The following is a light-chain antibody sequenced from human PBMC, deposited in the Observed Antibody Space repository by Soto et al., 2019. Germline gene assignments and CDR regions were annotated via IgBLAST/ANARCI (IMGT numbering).Light chain of an antibody. J-gene: IGLJ3*02. Sequence: QSALTQPRSVSGSPGQSVTISCTGASSNIGAYNYVSWYQHHPGKAPKLIISDVTKRPSGVPDRFSGSKSGNTASLTISGLQAEDEADYYCYSYAGYYFWMFGGGTQLTVL. CDR3: YSYAGYYFWM. CDR1: SSNIGAYNY. CDR2: DVT. V-gene: IGLV2-11*01.